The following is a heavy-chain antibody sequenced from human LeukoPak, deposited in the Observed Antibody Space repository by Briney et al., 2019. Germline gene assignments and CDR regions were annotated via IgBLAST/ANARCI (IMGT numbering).Heavy chain of an antibody. CDR1: VXSINSGNG. V-gene: IGHV4-4*02. CDR3: ATAPILRGEGGEHYKYGMDV. J-gene: IGHJ6*02. Sequence: PSGTLSLTCAVSVXSINSGNGWSWVRQSPGKGLEWIGEIYHNGTPNYNPSLKSRVTISADTFKNHFSLKMTSVTAADTAVYYCATAPILRGEGGEHYKYGMDVWGQGTTVIVSS. CDR2: IYHNGTP. D-gene: IGHD2-2*02.